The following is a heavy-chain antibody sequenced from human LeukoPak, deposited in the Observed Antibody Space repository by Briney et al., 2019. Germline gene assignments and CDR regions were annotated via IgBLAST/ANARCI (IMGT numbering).Heavy chain of an antibody. J-gene: IGHJ5*02. CDR2: INPSGGST. Sequence: ASVKVSCKASGYTFTSYYMHWVRQAPGQGLQWMGIINPSGGSTSYAQKFQGRVTMTRDTSTSTVYMELSSLRSEDTAVYSCARDPLSYDSSAYRWFDPWGQGTLVTVSS. D-gene: IGHD3-22*01. CDR1: GYTFTSYY. V-gene: IGHV1-46*01. CDR3: ARDPLSYDSSAYRWFDP.